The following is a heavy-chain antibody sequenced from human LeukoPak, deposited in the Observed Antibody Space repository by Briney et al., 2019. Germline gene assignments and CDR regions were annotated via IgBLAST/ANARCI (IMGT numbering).Heavy chain of an antibody. CDR1: GGSISSYY. CDR2: IYYSGST. CDR3: ARENDYDFWSGTMGYFDY. J-gene: IGHJ4*02. Sequence: SETLSLTCTVSGGSISSYYWSWIRQPPGKGLEWIGYIYYSGSTYYNPSLKSRVTMSVDTSKNQFSLKLSSVTAADTAVYYCARENDYDFWSGTMGYFDYWGQGTLVTVSS. D-gene: IGHD3-3*01. V-gene: IGHV4-59*12.